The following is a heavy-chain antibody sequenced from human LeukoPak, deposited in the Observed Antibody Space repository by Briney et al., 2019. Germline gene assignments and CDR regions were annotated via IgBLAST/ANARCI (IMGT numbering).Heavy chain of an antibody. CDR1: GFTFSSYG. V-gene: IGHV3-30*18. D-gene: IGHD2-21*02. CDR3: AKEDLAYCGGDCYPTLDY. Sequence: QPGRSLRLSCAASGFTFSSYGMHWGRQAPGKGLEWVAVISYDGSNKYYADSVKGRFTISRDNSKNTLYLQMNSLRAEDTAVYYCAKEDLAYCGGDCYPTLDYWGQGTLVTVSS. CDR2: ISYDGSNK. J-gene: IGHJ4*02.